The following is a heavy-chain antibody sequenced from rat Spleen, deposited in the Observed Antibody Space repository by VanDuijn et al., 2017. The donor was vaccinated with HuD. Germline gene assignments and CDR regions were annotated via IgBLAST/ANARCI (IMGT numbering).Heavy chain of an antibody. CDR3: ASNNFDY. J-gene: IGHJ2*01. D-gene: IGHD1-10*01. Sequence: EVQLVESGGGLVQPGRSMKLSCAASGFTFSNYYMAWVRQAPKKGLEWVATISYDVSNTYYRDSVKGRFTISRDNAKSTLYLQMDSLRSEDTATYYCASNNFDYWGQGVMVTVSS. V-gene: IGHV5-7*01. CDR1: GFTFSNYY. CDR2: ISYDVSNT.